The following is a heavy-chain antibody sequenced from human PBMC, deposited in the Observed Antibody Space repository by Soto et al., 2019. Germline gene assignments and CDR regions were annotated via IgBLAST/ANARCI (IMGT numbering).Heavy chain of an antibody. CDR3: ARALGSDSSGYYYEDAFDI. CDR1: GFTFSSYE. Sequence: SGGSLRLSCAASGFTFSSYEMNWVRQAPGKGLEWVSYISSSGSTIYYADSVKGRFTISRDNAKNSLYLQMNSLRAEDTAVYYCARALGSDSSGYYYEDAFDIWGQGTMVTVSS. D-gene: IGHD3-22*01. CDR2: ISSSGSTI. J-gene: IGHJ3*02. V-gene: IGHV3-48*03.